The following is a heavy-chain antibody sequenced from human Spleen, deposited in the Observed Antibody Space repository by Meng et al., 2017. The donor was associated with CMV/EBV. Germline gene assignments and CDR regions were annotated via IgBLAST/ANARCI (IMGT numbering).Heavy chain of an antibody. CDR2: ISSSSSYI. J-gene: IGHJ5*02. CDR1: GFTLSSYT. Sequence: GGSLRLSCAASGFTLSSYTMNWVRQAPGKGLEWVSSISSSSSYIYYAGSVKGRFTISRDNAKNSLYLQKNSLMAEDTAVYYCARDHDVMYYYDSSGHYPWGQGTLVTVSS. V-gene: IGHV3-21*01. CDR3: ARDHDVMYYYDSSGHYP. D-gene: IGHD3-22*01.